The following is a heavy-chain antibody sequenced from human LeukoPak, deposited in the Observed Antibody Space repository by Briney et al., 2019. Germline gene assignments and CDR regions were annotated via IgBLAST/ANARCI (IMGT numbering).Heavy chain of an antibody. V-gene: IGHV4-38-2*02. CDR1: GYSISSGYY. J-gene: IGHJ1*01. CDR3: ARGRVNYGYFQH. Sequence: SETLSLTCTVSGYSISSGYYWGWIRQPPGKGLEWIGSIYHSGSTYYNPSLKSRVTISVDTSKNQFSLKLSSVTAADTAVYYCARGRVNYGYFQHWGQGTLVTVSS. D-gene: IGHD1-7*01. CDR2: IYHSGST.